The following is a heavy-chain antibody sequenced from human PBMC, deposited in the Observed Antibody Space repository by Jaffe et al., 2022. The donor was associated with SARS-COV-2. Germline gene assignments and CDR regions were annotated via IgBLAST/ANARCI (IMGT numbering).Heavy chain of an antibody. J-gene: IGHJ6*02. V-gene: IGHV1-18*04. CDR2: ISVYNGNT. CDR1: GYTFHDYG. Sequence: QAQLEQSGPEVKEPGASVRVSCKASGYTFHDYGVSWVRQAPGQGLEWMGWISVYNGNTKYADKMQGRVTLTTDASTRTAYMELTSLTSDDTAVYHCARDPGYLDFWSFYSSRVEYDFYGMDVWGQGTTVTVSS. D-gene: IGHD3-3*01. CDR3: ARDPGYLDFWSFYSSRVEYDFYGMDV.